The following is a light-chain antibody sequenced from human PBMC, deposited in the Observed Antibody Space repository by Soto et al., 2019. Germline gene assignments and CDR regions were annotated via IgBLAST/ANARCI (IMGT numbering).Light chain of an antibody. V-gene: IGKV1-6*01. CDR1: QDIRND. CDR3: LQDYNYPLT. J-gene: IGKJ4*01. CDR2: VTS. Sequence: AIQMTQSPSSLSASLGDRVTITCRASQDIRNDLGWYQQKPGKAPKVLIYVTSNLQSGVPSRFSGSGSGTDFTLTISGLQPEDCATYYCLQDYNYPLTFGGGTKVDIK.